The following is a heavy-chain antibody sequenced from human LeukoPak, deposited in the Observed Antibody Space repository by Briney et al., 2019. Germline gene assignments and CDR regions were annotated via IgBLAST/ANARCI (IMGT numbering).Heavy chain of an antibody. Sequence: GGSLRLSCAASGFTVSSNYMSWVRHAPGKGLEWVSVIYSGGSTYYADSVKGRFTISRDNSKNTLYLQMNSLRAEDTAVYYCASGGYSSSWPFDYWGQGTLVTVSS. CDR2: IYSGGST. J-gene: IGHJ4*02. V-gene: IGHV3-53*01. CDR3: ASGGYSSSWPFDY. D-gene: IGHD6-13*01. CDR1: GFTVSSNY.